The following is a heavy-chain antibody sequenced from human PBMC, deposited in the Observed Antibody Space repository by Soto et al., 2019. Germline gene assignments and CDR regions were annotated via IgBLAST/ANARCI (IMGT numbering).Heavy chain of an antibody. CDR1: GFTFSTYF. CDR2: IKPDGSER. CDR3: ASDLNWPNF. Sequence: EVQLVESGGGLDQPGGSLRLSCAASGFTFSTYFMTWVRQAPGKGLEWVATIKPDGSERWYVDSVKGRFTISRDNAKNSLYLEINSLRAEDTAVYFCASDLNWPNFWGQGSLVAVSS. D-gene: IGHD1-20*01. V-gene: IGHV3-7*01. J-gene: IGHJ4*02.